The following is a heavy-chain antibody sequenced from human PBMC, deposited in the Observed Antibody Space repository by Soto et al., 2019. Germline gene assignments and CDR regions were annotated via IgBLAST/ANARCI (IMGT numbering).Heavy chain of an antibody. CDR3: ARVYSSGWKGLGY. CDR1: GYTFISYG. D-gene: IGHD6-19*01. V-gene: IGHV1-18*01. CDR2: ITTHNDNT. J-gene: IGHJ4*02. Sequence: QLVQSGAEVKKPGSSVKVSCKASGYTFISYGIGWVRQAPGQGLEWMGWITTHNDNTNYAQQFHGRVTFTTDTSTSTAYMELRDLTSDDTAVYYCARVYSSGWKGLGYWGQGTLVTVSS.